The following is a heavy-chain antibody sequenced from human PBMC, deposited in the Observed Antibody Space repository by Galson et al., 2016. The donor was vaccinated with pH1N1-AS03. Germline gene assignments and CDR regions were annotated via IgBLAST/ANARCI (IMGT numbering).Heavy chain of an antibody. Sequence: PALVKPTQTLTLTCTFSGFSLTTDKMCVTWIRQPPGKALEWLARIDWDDDEYYSRSLRTRPTISKDTSKNQVVLTMTNMDPADTGTYFCALSPGDYFYSLGMDVWGQGTTVTVS. CDR3: ALSPGDYFYSLGMDV. CDR1: GFSLTTDKMC. CDR2: IDWDDDE. V-gene: IGHV2-70*11. J-gene: IGHJ6*02.